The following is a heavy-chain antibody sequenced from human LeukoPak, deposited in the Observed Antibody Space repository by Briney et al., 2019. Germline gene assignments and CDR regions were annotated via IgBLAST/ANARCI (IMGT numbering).Heavy chain of an antibody. CDR2: ISGYNGNT. V-gene: IGHV1-18*01. CDR3: ARHRLHRLYYYSGGYYHDAFDI. J-gene: IGHJ3*02. CDR1: GYTFTNYG. Sequence: ASVKVSCKASGYTFTNYGINWVRQAPGQGLEWMGWISGYNGNTNYAQKLQGRVPMTTDTSTSTAYMELRSLRSDDTAVYYCARHRLHRLYYYSGGYYHDAFDIWGQGTMVTVSS. D-gene: IGHD3-22*01.